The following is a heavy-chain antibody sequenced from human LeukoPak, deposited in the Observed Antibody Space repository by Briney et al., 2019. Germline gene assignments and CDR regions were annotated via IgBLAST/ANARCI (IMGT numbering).Heavy chain of an antibody. J-gene: IGHJ5*02. CDR1: GGSFSGYY. D-gene: IGHD3-3*01. V-gene: IGHV4-34*01. CDR2: INHSGST. Sequence: PSETLSLTCAVYGGSFSGYYWSWIRQPPGKGLEWIGEINHSGSTNYNPSLKSRVTISVDTSKNQFSLKLSSVTAADTAVYYCARVSGGTIFGVVIRGEVVRFDPWGQGTLVTVSS. CDR3: ARVSGGTIFGVVIRGEVVRFDP.